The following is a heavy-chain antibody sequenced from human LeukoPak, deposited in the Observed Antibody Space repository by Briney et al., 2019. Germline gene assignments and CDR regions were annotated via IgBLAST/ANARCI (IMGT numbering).Heavy chain of an antibody. CDR1: GYTFDRLG. CDR3: GTAGSGGAHVNAFEL. CDR2: ISGNEGNK. V-gene: IGHV1-18*01. J-gene: IGHJ3*01. D-gene: IGHD1-26*01. Sequence: ASVKVTCTVSGYTFDRLGMTWVRQAPGQGLEWVGWISGNEGNKNNAHKVRGRVVPTTETTTRTAYMELRSLRSDETAVYYSGTAGSGGAHVNAFELWGQGTVVYVSS.